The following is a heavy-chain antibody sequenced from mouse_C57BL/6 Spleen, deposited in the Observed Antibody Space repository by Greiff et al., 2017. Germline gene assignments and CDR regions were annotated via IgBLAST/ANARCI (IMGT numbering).Heavy chain of an antibody. CDR1: GYTFTDYN. V-gene: IGHV1-22*01. J-gene: IGHJ1*03. CDR3: ARSVTAVLSYVDWYFDV. CDR2: INPNNGGT. D-gene: IGHD1-1*01. Sequence: EVQLQQSGPELVKPGASVKMSCKASGYTFTDYNMHWVKQSHGKSLEWIGYINPNNGGTSYNQKFKGKATLTVNKSSSTAYMELRSLTSEDSAVYYCARSVTAVLSYVDWYFDVWGTGTTVTGSS.